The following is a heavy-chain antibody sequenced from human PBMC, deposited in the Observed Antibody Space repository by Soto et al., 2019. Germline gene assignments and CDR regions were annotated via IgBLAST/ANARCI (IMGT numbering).Heavy chain of an antibody. V-gene: IGHV3-48*02. D-gene: IGHD2-2*01. CDR3: ATEGYCSSTSCPPCD. CDR2: ISSSSSTI. CDR1: GFTFSSYS. J-gene: IGHJ4*02. Sequence: GGSLRLSCAASGFTFSSYSMNWVRQAPGKGLEWVSYISSSSSTIYYADSVKGRFTISRDNAKNSLYLQMNSLRDEDTAVYYCATEGYCSSTSCPPCDWGQGTLVTVYS.